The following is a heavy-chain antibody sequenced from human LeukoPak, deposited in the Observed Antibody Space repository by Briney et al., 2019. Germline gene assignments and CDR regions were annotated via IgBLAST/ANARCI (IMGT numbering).Heavy chain of an antibody. D-gene: IGHD3-10*01. CDR1: GGSIRNYY. J-gene: IGHJ6*03. CDR2: IYTRGST. V-gene: IGHV4-4*07. CDR3: ARDLGVYYGSGSDYYMDV. Sequence: PSETLSLTCTVSGGSIRNYYWSWIRQPAGKGLEWIGRIYTRGSTNYNPSLKSRVTMSVDTSKNQFSLRLGSVTAADTAMYYCARDLGVYYGSGSDYYMDVWGKGTTVTIS.